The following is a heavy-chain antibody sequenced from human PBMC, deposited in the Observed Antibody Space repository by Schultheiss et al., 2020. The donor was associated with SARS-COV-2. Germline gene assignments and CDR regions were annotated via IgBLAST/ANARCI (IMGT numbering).Heavy chain of an antibody. CDR2: INHSGST. CDR1: GGSISSSSYY. J-gene: IGHJ4*02. D-gene: IGHD5-12*01. V-gene: IGHV4-39*01. CDR3: ARGGSGYDLRSLYY. Sequence: SETLSLTCTVSGGSISSSSYYWGWIRQPPGKGLEWIGEINHSGSTNYNPSLKSRVTISVDTSKNQFSLKLSSVTAADTAVYYCARGGSGYDLRSLYYWGQGTLVTVSS.